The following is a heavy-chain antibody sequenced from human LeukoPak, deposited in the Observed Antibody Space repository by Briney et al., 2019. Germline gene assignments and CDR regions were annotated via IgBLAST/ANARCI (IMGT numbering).Heavy chain of an antibody. Sequence: ASVKVSCKASGYTFTSYGISWVRQAPGQGLEWMGWISAYNGNTNYAQKFQGRVTITRNTSISTAYMELSSLRSEDTAVYYCARLRRYCSGGSCYPKRNYYYYYYMDVWGKGTTVTVSS. CDR3: ARLRRYCSGGSCYPKRNYYYYYYMDV. J-gene: IGHJ6*03. CDR2: ISAYNGNT. D-gene: IGHD2-15*01. CDR1: GYTFTSYG. V-gene: IGHV1-18*01.